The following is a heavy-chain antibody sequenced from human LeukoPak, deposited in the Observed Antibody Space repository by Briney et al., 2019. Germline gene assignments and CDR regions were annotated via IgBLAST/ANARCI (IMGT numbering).Heavy chain of an antibody. D-gene: IGHD3-22*01. CDR2: IYHSGST. J-gene: IGHJ5*02. CDR3: ATTYDSSGLNWFDP. CDR1: GYSISSGYY. Sequence: SEALSLTCTVSGYSISSGYYWGWIRQPPGKGLEWIGSIYHSGSTYYNSSLKSRVTISVDTSKNQFSLKLSSVTAADTAVYYCATTYDSSGLNWFDPWGQGTLVTVSS. V-gene: IGHV4-38-2*02.